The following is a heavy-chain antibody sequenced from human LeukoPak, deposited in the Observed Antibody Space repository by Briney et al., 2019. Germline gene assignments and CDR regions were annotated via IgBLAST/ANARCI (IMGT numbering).Heavy chain of an antibody. CDR2: INPSGGST. CDR3: ASGIVATIFDY. Sequence: ASVKVSCKASGYTFTSYYMHWVRQAPGQGLERMGIINPSGGSTSYAQKFQGRVTMTRDTSTSTVYMELSSLRSEDTAVYYCASGIVATIFDYWGQGTLVTVSS. V-gene: IGHV1-46*01. D-gene: IGHD5-12*01. J-gene: IGHJ4*02. CDR1: GYTFTSYY.